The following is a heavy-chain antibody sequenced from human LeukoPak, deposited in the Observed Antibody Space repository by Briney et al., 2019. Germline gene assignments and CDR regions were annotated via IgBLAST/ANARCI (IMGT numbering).Heavy chain of an antibody. V-gene: IGHV4-59*01. CDR3: ARDRPFDL. J-gene: IGHJ2*01. CDR2: NYYSGST. CDR1: GGSISSYY. Sequence: SETLSLTCPVSGGSISSYYWSCIRQPPGKGLGAIGYNYYSGSTHYSTSLKSPDTISVDTSKKLCTLKLGSATAADTAVYYCARDRPFDLWGRGTLVTVSS.